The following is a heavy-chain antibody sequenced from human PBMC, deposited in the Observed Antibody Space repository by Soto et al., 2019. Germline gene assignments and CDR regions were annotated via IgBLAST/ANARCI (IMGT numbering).Heavy chain of an antibody. CDR2: ISWNSGSI. CDR3: AKDGDDYGDGGYYYYYMDV. J-gene: IGHJ6*03. Sequence: EVQLVESGGGLVQPGRSLRLSCAASGFTFDDCAMHWVRQAPGKGLECVSGISWNSGSIGYSDSVKGRFTISRDNAKNSLYLQMNSLRAEDTALYYCAKDGDDYGDGGYYYYYMDVWGKGTTVTVSS. V-gene: IGHV3-9*01. CDR1: GFTFDDCA. D-gene: IGHD4-17*01.